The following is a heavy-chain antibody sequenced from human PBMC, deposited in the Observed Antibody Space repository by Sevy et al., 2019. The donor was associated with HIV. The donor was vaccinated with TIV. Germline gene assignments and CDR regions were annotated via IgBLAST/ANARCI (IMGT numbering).Heavy chain of an antibody. CDR3: ARGSSGYALDYYYYYYMDV. J-gene: IGHJ6*03. V-gene: IGHV4-59*01. Sequence: SETLSLTCTVSGGSISSYYWSWIRQPPGKGLEWIGYIYYSGSTKYNPSLKSRVTISVDTSKNQFSLKLSSVTAADTAVYYCARGSSGYALDYYYYYYMDVWGKGTTVTVSS. CDR2: IYYSGST. D-gene: IGHD5-12*01. CDR1: GGSISSYY.